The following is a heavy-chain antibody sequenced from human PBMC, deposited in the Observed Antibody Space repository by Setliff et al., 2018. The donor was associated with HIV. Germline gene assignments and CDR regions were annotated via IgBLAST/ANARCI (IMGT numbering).Heavy chain of an antibody. V-gene: IGHV4-59*10. CDR3: ASAWTDFGDKNDVFDI. D-gene: IGHD4-17*01. J-gene: IGHJ3*02. CDR2: VHNSAGS. CDR1: GDSVSGYY. Sequence: PSETLSLTCAVSGDSVSGYYWSWIRQPAGRGLEWIGRVHNSAGSNYNPSLKSRATIFVDSSTKRFSLKLTAVTAADTAVYYCASAWTDFGDKNDVFDIWGQGTMVTVSS.